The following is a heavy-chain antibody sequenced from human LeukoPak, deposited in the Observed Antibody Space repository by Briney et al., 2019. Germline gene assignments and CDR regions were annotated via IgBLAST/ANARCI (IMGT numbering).Heavy chain of an antibody. CDR2: INPSGGST. CDR3: ARAVEYSSSGFNYYYYYYMDV. CDR1: GYTFTCYY. D-gene: IGHD6-6*01. Sequence: ASVKVCCKASGYTFTCYYMHWVRQAPAQGLEWMGIINPSGGSTSYAQKFQGRVTMTRDMSTSTVYMELSSLRSEDTAVYYCARAVEYSSSGFNYYYYYYMDVWGKGTTVTVSS. V-gene: IGHV1-46*01. J-gene: IGHJ6*03.